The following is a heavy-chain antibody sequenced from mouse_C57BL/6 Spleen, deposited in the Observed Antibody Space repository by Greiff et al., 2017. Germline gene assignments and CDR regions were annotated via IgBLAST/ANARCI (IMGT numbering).Heavy chain of an antibody. J-gene: IGHJ4*01. V-gene: IGHV1-69*01. CDR1: GYTFTSYW. Sequence: QVQLQQPGAELVMPGASVKLSCKASGYTFTSYWMHWVKQRPGQGLEWIGEIDPSDSYTNYNQKFKGKSTLTVDKSSSTAYMQLSSLTSEDSAVYYCATGYEAMDHWGQGTSVNVSS. CDR3: ATGYEAMDH. CDR2: IDPSDSYT.